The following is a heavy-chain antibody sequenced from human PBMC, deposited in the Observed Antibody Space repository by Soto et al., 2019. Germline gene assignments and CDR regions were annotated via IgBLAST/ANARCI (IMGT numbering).Heavy chain of an antibody. D-gene: IGHD4-17*01. CDR1: GGSFSGYY. V-gene: IGHV4-34*01. CDR2: INHSGST. CDR3: APQGGRDYGLGY. J-gene: IGHJ4*02. Sequence: QVQLQQWGAGLLKPSETLSLTCAVYGGSFSGYYWSWIRQPPGKGLEWIGEINHSGSTNYNPSLKSRVTISVDTSKNQFSLKLSSVTAADTAVYYCAPQGGRDYGLGYWGQGTLVTVSS.